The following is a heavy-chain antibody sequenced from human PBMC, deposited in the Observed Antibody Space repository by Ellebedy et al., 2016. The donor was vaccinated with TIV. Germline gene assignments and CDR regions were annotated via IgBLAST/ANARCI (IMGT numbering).Heavy chain of an antibody. CDR1: GFTFRSHG. CDR3: ARGGSSGSSDY. J-gene: IGHJ4*02. D-gene: IGHD3-10*01. CDR2: ISSDGSNK. V-gene: IGHV3-30*03. Sequence: GGSLRLXCVASGFTFRSHGIYWVRQALGKGLEWVAVISSDGSNKYYADSVKGRFTISRDNSKNTLYLQMNSLRTDDMAVYYCARGGSSGSSDYWGQGTLVTVSS.